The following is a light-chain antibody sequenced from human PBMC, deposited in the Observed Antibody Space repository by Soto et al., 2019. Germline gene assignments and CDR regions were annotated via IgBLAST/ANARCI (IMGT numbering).Light chain of an antibody. J-gene: IGLJ1*01. CDR1: NIGGKS. Sequence: SYELTQPPSVSVAPGQTARITCGGNNIGGKSLHWYKQKPGQSPVLVVYDDGDRPSGIPERFSGSNSGNTATLTISRVEAGDEADYYCKVWDNNYDHYVFGTGTKV. V-gene: IGLV3-21*02. CDR3: KVWDNNYDHYV. CDR2: DDG.